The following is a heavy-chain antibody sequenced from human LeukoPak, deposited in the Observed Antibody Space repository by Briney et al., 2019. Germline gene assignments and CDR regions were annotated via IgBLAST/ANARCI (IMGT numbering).Heavy chain of an antibody. CDR1: RFTFTSHW. V-gene: IGHV3-7*01. D-gene: IGHD2-8*01. J-gene: IGHJ4*02. CDR2: MNLDGSEK. CDR3: ARDATYCTNGVCYTRFDY. Sequence: GGSPRLSCAASRFTFTSHWMSWVRQAPGKGLEWVARMNLDGSEKYYVDSVKGRFTISRDNAKTSLYLEMNSLRAEDTAVYYCARDATYCTNGVCYTRFDYWGQGTLVTVSS.